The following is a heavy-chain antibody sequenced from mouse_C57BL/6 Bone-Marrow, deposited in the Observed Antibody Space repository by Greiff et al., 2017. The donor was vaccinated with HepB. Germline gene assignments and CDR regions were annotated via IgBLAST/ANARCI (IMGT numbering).Heavy chain of an antibody. CDR3: TIQGFDY. D-gene: IGHD3-2*02. CDR1: GFNIKDDY. Sequence: VQLQQSGAELVRPGASVKLSCTASGFNIKDDYMHWVKQRPEQGLEWIGWIDPENGDTEYASKFQGKATITADTSSNTAYLQLSSLTSADTAVYYCTIQGFDYWGQGTTLTVSS. V-gene: IGHV14-4*01. CDR2: IDPENGDT. J-gene: IGHJ2*01.